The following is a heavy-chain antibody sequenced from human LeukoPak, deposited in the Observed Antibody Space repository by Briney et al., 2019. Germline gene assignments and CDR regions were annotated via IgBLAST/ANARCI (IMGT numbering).Heavy chain of an antibody. V-gene: IGHV4-39*01. CDR2: IYYSGSA. CDR1: GGSISSSSYY. CDR3: ARQSYSSSVRWFDP. D-gene: IGHD6-6*01. Sequence: SETLSLTCTVSGGSISSSSYYWGWIRQPPGKGLEWIGSIYYSGSAYYNPSLKRRVTISVDTSKNQFSLKLSSVTAADTAVYYCARQSYSSSVRWFDPWGQGTLVTVSS. J-gene: IGHJ5*02.